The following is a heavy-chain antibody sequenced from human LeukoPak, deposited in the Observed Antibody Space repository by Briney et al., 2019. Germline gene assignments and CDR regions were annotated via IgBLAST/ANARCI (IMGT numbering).Heavy chain of an antibody. J-gene: IGHJ4*02. V-gene: IGHV4-39*01. Sequence: SETLSLTCTVSRGSISSTNYYWAWIRHSPGKGLEWIGSIYYSGNTDYNPSLKSRVTISVDTSKNQFSLKMTYVTAADTAVYYCASGRGTIITRIDYWGQGTLVTVSS. D-gene: IGHD3-10*01. CDR1: RGSISSTNYY. CDR2: IYYSGNT. CDR3: ASGRGTIITRIDY.